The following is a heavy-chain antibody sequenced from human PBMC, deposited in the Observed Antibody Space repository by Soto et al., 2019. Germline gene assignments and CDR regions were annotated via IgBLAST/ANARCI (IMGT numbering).Heavy chain of an antibody. D-gene: IGHD5-18*01. CDR2: IYYSGST. CDR3: ARGYGRNFDY. Sequence: SETLSLTCTVAGGSISSSSFHWGWIRQPPGKGLEWIGSIYYSGSTYYSPSLKSRVTISVDTSKNQFSLKLSSVTAADTAVYYCARGYGRNFDYWGQGTLVT. J-gene: IGHJ4*02. V-gene: IGHV4-39*07. CDR1: GGSISSSSFH.